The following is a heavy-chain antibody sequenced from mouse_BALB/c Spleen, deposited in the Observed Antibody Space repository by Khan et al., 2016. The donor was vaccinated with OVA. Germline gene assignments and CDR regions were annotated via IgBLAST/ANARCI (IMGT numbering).Heavy chain of an antibody. CDR2: INPSNGYT. V-gene: IGHV1-4*01. D-gene: IGHD2-14*01. CDR1: GYTFTSYT. CDR3: VRAGDYYRNDGWIAY. J-gene: IGHJ3*01. Sequence: QIQLVQSGAELTRPGASVKMSCKASGYTFTSYTIHWIKKRPGQGLEWIGYINPSNGYTNYNQKFKDKATLTTDKSSTTAYLQLSSLTSDDSAVYNWVRAGDYYRNDGWIAYWGQGTLVTVSA.